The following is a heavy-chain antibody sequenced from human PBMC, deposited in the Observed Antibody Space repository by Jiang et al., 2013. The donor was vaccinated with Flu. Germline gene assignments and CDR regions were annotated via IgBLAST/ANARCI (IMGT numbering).Heavy chain of an antibody. CDR1: GFTFSSYA. V-gene: IGHV3-30*01. CDR3: ARGGRGYSYGEFDY. D-gene: IGHD5-18*01. J-gene: IGHJ4*02. CDR2: ISYDGSNK. Sequence: QLLESGGGVVQPGRSLRLSCAASGFTFSSYAMHWVRQAPGKGLEWVAVISYDGSNKYYADSVKGRFTISRDNSKNTLYLQMNSLRAEDTAVYYCARGGRGYSYGEFDYWGQGTLVTVSS.